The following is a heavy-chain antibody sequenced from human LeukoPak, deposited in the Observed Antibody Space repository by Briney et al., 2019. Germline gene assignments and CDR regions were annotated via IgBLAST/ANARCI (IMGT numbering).Heavy chain of an antibody. J-gene: IGHJ3*02. CDR2: IYYSGST. CDR3: ASGYCGGACQLGGVDM. D-gene: IGHD2-21*02. CDR1: GGSISSSGYY. V-gene: IGHV4-39*07. Sequence: SETLSLTCTVSGGSISSSGYYWGWIRQPPGKGLEWIGSIYYSGSTNYNPSLKSRVTISLDTSGNQFSLKLSSVTAADTAVYYCASGYCGGACQLGGVDMWGQGTMVTVSS.